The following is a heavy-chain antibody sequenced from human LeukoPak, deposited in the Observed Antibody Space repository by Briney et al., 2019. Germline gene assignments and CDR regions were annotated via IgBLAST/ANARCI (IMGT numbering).Heavy chain of an antibody. CDR3: AKGAASGLVDWFDP. D-gene: IGHD3-22*01. J-gene: IGHJ5*02. Sequence: GGSLRLSCAASGFTFSNFALMWVRQAPGKGLEWVSSITGDYATYSADPAKGRFTTSRDNSKNIVYLQMDSLRDDDTAVYYCAKGAASGLVDWFDPWGQGTLVTVSS. V-gene: IGHV3-23*01. CDR1: GFTFSNFA. CDR2: ITGDYAT.